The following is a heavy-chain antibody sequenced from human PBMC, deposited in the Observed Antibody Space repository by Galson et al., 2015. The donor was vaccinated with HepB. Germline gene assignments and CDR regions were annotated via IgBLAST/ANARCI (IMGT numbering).Heavy chain of an antibody. CDR2: INAGNGNT. J-gene: IGHJ4*02. D-gene: IGHD3-16*01. CDR3: ARDLGLEYYFDY. Sequence: SVKVSCKASGYTFTSYAMHWVRQAPGQRLEWMGWINAGNGNTKYSQKFQGRVTITRDTSASTAYMELSSLRSEDTAVYYCARDLGLEYYFDYWGQGTLVTVSS. V-gene: IGHV1-3*01. CDR1: GYTFTSYA.